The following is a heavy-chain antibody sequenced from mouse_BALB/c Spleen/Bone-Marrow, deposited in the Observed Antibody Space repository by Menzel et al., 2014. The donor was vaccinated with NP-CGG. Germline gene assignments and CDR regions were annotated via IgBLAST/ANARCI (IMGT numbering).Heavy chain of an antibody. D-gene: IGHD1-1*01. J-gene: IGHJ4*01. V-gene: IGHV1S127*01. CDR1: GYTFTSYW. CDR2: IDPSDSYT. Sequence: QVQLQQSGAELVKPGASEKMSCKASGYTFTSYWMHWVKQRPGQGLEWIGVIDPSDSYTSYNQKFKGKATLTVDTSSSTAYMQLSSLTSEDSAVYYCTRWGTTVVAYYAMDYWGQGTSVTVSS. CDR3: TRWGTTVVAYYAMDY.